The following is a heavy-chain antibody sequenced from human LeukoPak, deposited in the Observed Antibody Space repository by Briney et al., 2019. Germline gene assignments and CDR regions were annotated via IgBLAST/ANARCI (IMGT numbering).Heavy chain of an antibody. CDR2: INPSGGST. V-gene: IGHV1-46*01. J-gene: IGHJ4*02. CDR1: GYTFTSYY. CDR3: ARDVKDIVVVPAASFDY. D-gene: IGHD2-2*01. Sequence: GSVKVSCKASGYTFTSYYMHWVRQAPGQGLEWMGIINPSGGSTSYAQKFQGRVTMTRDTSTSTVYMELSSLRSEDTAVYYCARDVKDIVVVPAASFDYWGQGTLVTVSS.